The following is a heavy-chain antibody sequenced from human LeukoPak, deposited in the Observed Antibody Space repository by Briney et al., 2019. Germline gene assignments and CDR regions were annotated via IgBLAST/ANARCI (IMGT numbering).Heavy chain of an antibody. Sequence: ASVKVSCKASGYIFTTYGISWVRQAPGQGLEWMGWISSYNGNTNYAQKFQGRVTITADKSTSTAYMELSSLRSEDTAVYCCASPAWSGQRVITFDIWGQGTMVTVSS. V-gene: IGHV1-18*01. CDR1: GYIFTTYG. CDR3: ASPAWSGQRVITFDI. D-gene: IGHD3-10*01. CDR2: ISSYNGNT. J-gene: IGHJ3*02.